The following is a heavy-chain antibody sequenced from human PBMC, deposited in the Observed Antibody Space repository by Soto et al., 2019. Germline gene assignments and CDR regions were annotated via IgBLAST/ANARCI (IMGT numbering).Heavy chain of an antibody. CDR1: GFTFSDHY. CDR3: ASGSGYYTMDYFDY. Sequence: EVQLVESGGGLVQPGGSLRLSCAASGFTFSDHYMDWVRQAPGKGLEWVGRTRNKANSYTTEYAASVKGRFTISRDDSKNSLYLQMNSLKTEDTAVYYCASGSGYYTMDYFDYWGQGTLVTVSS. V-gene: IGHV3-72*01. CDR2: TRNKANSYTT. D-gene: IGHD3-3*01. J-gene: IGHJ4*02.